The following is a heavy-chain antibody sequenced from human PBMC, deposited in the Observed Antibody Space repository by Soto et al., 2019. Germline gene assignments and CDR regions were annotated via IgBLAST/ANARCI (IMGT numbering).Heavy chain of an antibody. CDR3: ARDGLGGYFDY. V-gene: IGHV3-7*01. J-gene: IGHJ4*02. CDR2: IKEDGSEQ. D-gene: IGHD3-16*01. CDR1: GFTFSDYW. Sequence: EVYLVESGGGLVQPGGSLRLSCAASGFTFSDYWISWVRQAPGKGLEWVANIKEDGSEQQYGHSVKGRFTISRDNAQNSVDLQMNSLGTEDTAAYFWARDGLGGYFDYWGQGTRVTVSS.